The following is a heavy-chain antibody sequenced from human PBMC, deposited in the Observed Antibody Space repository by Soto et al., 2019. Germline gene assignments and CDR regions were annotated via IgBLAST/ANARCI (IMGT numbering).Heavy chain of an antibody. CDR1: GYSFTSYW. D-gene: IGHD1-1*01. CDR3: ARRGRNWNDDHGIDY. V-gene: IGHV5-51*01. Sequence: GESLKISCKGSGYSFTSYWIGWVRQMPGKGLEWMGIIYPGDSDTRYSPSFQGQVTISADKSISTAYLQWSSLKASDTAMYYCARRGRNWNDDHGIDYWGQGTLVTVSS. J-gene: IGHJ4*02. CDR2: IYPGDSDT.